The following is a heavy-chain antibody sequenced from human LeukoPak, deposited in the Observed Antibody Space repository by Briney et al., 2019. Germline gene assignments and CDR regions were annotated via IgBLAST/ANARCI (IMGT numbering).Heavy chain of an antibody. Sequence: SETLSLTCTVSGGSIRSYYRSWIRQPPGKGLEWVGYIYYSGSTNYNPSLKSRVTISVDTSKNRFSLKLSSVTAADTAVYYCARSYSSGFDYWGQGTLVTVSS. D-gene: IGHD6-19*01. CDR1: GGSIRSYY. V-gene: IGHV4-59*01. CDR3: ARSYSSGFDY. J-gene: IGHJ4*02. CDR2: IYYSGST.